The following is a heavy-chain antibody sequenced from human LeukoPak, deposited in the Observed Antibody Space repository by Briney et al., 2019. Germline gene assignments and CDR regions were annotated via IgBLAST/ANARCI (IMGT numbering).Heavy chain of an antibody. Sequence: SETLSLTCAVYGGSFSGYYWSWIRQPPGKGLEWIGEINHSGSTNYNPSLKSRVTISVDTSKNQFSLKLSSVTAADTAVYYCARVAGGYSGYDYPGGVYWGQGTLVTVSS. CDR2: INHSGST. D-gene: IGHD5-12*01. V-gene: IGHV4-34*01. J-gene: IGHJ4*02. CDR3: ARVAGGYSGYDYPGGVY. CDR1: GGSFSGYY.